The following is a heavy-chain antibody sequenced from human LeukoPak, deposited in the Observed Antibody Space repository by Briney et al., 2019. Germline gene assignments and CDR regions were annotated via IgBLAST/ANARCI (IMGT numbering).Heavy chain of an antibody. CDR2: ISYDGSNE. CDR3: AKATIEQWLVKVDSFDS. J-gene: IGHJ4*02. D-gene: IGHD6-19*01. CDR1: GFTFSSYV. V-gene: IGHV3-30*04. Sequence: GGSLRLSCAASGFTFSSYVMHWVRQAPGKGLEWVAIISYDGSNEYYADSVKGRFTISRDNSKNTLYLQMNSLRGEDTARYYCAKATIEQWLVKVDSFDSWGQGTLVSVSS.